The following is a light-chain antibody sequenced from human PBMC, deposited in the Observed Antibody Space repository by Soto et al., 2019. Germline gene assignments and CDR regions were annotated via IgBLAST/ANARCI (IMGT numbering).Light chain of an antibody. V-gene: IGLV2-8*01. CDR1: STDVGAYNY. J-gene: IGLJ1*01. Sequence: QSALTQPPSASGSPGQSVTISCTGTSTDVGAYNYVSWFQQYPGKAPKLMIYGVTKRPSGVPARFSGSKSGNTASLTVSGLQAEDEADYYCSSYAGSSSFVFGTGTKVTVL. CDR2: GVT. CDR3: SSYAGSSSFV.